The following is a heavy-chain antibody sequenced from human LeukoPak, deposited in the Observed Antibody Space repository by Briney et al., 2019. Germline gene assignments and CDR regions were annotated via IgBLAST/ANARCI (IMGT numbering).Heavy chain of an antibody. CDR2: FDPEDGET. CDR3: ARDSPGYYDSSGYSPYDY. Sequence: GASVKVSCKVSGYTLTELSMHWVRHTPGKGLEWMGGFDPEDGETIYAQKLQGRVTMTTDTSTSTAYMELRSLRSDDTAVYYCARDSPGYYDSSGYSPYDYWGQGTLVTVSS. CDR1: GYTLTELS. V-gene: IGHV1-24*01. J-gene: IGHJ4*02. D-gene: IGHD3-22*01.